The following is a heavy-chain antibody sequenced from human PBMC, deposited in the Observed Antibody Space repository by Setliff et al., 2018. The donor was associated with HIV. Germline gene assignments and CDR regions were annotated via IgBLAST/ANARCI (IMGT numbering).Heavy chain of an antibody. Sequence: PSETLSLTCTVSGGSISSSSYYWGWIRQPPGKGREWIGSIFYSGSANYNPSLRSPVAISVDTSKNQFSLKLTSVTAADTAVYYCAREDSSDHYFDYWGQGMLVTVSS. D-gene: IGHD6-25*01. J-gene: IGHJ4*02. V-gene: IGHV4-39*02. CDR2: IFYSGSA. CDR3: AREDSSDHYFDY. CDR1: GGSISSSSYY.